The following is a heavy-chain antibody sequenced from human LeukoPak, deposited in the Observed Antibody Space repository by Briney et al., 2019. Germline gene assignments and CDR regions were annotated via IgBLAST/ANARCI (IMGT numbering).Heavy chain of an antibody. J-gene: IGHJ6*02. CDR2: IIPIFGTA. Sequence: SVKVSCKASGGTFSSYAISWVRQAPGQGLEWMGGIIPIFGTANYAQKFQGRVTITADESMSTAYMELSSLRSEDTAVYYCARYVSSTSADYYYYGMDVWGQGTTVTVSS. CDR1: GGTFSSYA. D-gene: IGHD2-2*01. V-gene: IGHV1-69*13. CDR3: ARYVSSTSADYYYYGMDV.